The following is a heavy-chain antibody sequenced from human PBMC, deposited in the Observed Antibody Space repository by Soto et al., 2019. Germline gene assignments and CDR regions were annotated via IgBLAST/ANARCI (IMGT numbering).Heavy chain of an antibody. CDR1: GFTFSNYG. J-gene: IGHJ6*02. Sequence: QVPLVESGGGVVQPGRSLRLSCAASGFTFSNYGMHWVRQAPGKGLEWVAVILNDGSNRYHADSVNDRFTISRDNSKNMLYLQMNSLRAEDTAVYYCARDDEYSGNGMDVWGQGTTVTVS. V-gene: IGHV3-33*01. D-gene: IGHD3-10*01. CDR2: ILNDGSNR. CDR3: ARDDEYSGNGMDV.